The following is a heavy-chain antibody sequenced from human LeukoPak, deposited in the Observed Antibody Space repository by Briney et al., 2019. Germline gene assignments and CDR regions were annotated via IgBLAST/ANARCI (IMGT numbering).Heavy chain of an antibody. Sequence: PSETLPLTCTVSGGSISSGGNFWSWIRQRPGKGLEWIGFIYYSGTTYSNPSLKSRVAISADTSKNEFSLKLNSLTAADTAVYYCARGGSGSYYSVYYAVDVWGQGTTVTVS. J-gene: IGHJ6*02. D-gene: IGHD1-26*01. V-gene: IGHV4-31*03. CDR3: ARGGSGSYYSVYYAVDV. CDR1: GGSISSGGNF. CDR2: IYYSGTT.